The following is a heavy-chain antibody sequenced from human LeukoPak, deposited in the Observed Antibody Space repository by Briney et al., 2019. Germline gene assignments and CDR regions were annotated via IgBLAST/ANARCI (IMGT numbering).Heavy chain of an antibody. J-gene: IGHJ4*02. CDR3: ARHRYCSSTSCYHFDY. V-gene: IGHV1-69*13. CDR1: GYTFTSYG. Sequence: GASVKVSCKASGYTFTSYGISWVRQAPGQGLEWMGGIIPIFGTANYAQKFQGRVTITADESTSTAYMELSSLRSEDTAVYYCARHRYCSSTSCYHFDYWGQGTLVTVSS. CDR2: IIPIFGTA. D-gene: IGHD2-2*01.